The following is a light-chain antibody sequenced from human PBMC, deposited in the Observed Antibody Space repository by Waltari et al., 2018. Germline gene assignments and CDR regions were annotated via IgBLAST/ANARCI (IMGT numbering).Light chain of an antibody. V-gene: IGLV1-47*01. CDR3: AAWDDSLSGPWV. Sequence: QSVLTQPASASGTPGQRVTISCSGSRSNIVVIYVCGYPHHPGTAPQLPTYRTEQRPPGVPDRFSGSKSGTSASLAISGLRSEDEADYYCAAWDDSLSGPWVFGGGTKVTVL. CDR1: RSNIVVIY. CDR2: RTE. J-gene: IGLJ3*02.